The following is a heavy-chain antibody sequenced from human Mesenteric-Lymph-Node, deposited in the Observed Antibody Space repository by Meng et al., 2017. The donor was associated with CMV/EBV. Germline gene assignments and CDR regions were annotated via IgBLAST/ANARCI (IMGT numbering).Heavy chain of an antibody. V-gene: IGHV3-30*02. CDR1: GFTFSDYA. J-gene: IGHJ4*02. CDR2: IRSDGSDK. D-gene: IGHD6-19*01. CDR3: ARDGGGFHDSNGYLDF. Sequence: GGSLRLSCAASGFTFSDYAMHWVRQRPGKGLEWMAYIRSDGSDKFYVDSAKGRFTISRDNPKKTLSLHLTTLRPEDTAVYYCARDGGGFHDSNGYLDFWGQGTLVTVSS.